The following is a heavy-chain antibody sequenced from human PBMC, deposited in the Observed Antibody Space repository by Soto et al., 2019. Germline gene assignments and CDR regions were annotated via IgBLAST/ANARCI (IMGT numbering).Heavy chain of an antibody. CDR1: GGSISSGGYY. V-gene: IGHV4-31*03. CDR2: IYYSGST. CDR3: ARDDSPNYYGMDV. Sequence: QVQLQESGPGLVKPSQTLSLTCTVSGGSISSGGYYWSWIRQHPGKGLEWIGYIYYSGSTYYNPSLKSRVXXPXDXSKNQFSLKLSSVTAADTAVYYCARDDSPNYYGMDVWGQGTTVTVSS. J-gene: IGHJ6*02. D-gene: IGHD3-3*01.